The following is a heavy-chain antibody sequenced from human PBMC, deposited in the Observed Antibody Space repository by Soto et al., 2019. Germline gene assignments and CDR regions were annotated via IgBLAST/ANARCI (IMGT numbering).Heavy chain of an antibody. D-gene: IGHD2-15*01. J-gene: IGHJ6*03. Sequence: GGSLRLSCAASGFTFDDYAMHWVRQAPGKGLEWVSGISWNSGSIGYADSVKGRFTISRDNAKNSLYLQMNSLRAEDTALYYCAKDRSVAPRYMDVWGKGTTVTVSS. CDR2: ISWNSGSI. CDR3: AKDRSVAPRYMDV. V-gene: IGHV3-9*01. CDR1: GFTFDDYA.